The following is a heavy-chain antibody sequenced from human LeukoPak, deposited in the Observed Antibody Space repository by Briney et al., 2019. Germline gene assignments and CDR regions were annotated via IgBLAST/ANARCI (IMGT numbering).Heavy chain of an antibody. CDR2: INHSGST. CDR3: ARYRAGYSYGQ. V-gene: IGHV4-34*01. J-gene: IGHJ4*02. Sequence: PSETLSLTCAVYGGSFSGYYWNWIRQPPGKGLEWIGEINHSGSTNYNPSLKSRVTISVDTSKNQFSLKLSSVTAADTAVYYCARYRAGYSYGQWGQGTLVTVSS. CDR1: GGSFSGYY. D-gene: IGHD5-18*01.